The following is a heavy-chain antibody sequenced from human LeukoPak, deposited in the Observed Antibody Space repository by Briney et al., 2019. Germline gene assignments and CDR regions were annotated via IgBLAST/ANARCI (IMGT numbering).Heavy chain of an antibody. V-gene: IGHV3-30*02. CDR2: IRYDGSNK. CDR1: GFSFSSYW. J-gene: IGHJ4*02. CDR3: AKDHAGQLERPYYFDY. D-gene: IGHD1-1*01. Sequence: GGSLRLSCAASGFSFSSYWMHWVRQAPGKGLEWVAFIRYDGSNKYYADSVKGRFTISRDNSKNTLYLQMNSLRAEDTAVYYCAKDHAGQLERPYYFDYWGQGTLVTVSS.